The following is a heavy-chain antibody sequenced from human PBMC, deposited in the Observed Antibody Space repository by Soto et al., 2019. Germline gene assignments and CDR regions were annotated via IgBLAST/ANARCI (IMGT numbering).Heavy chain of an antibody. Sequence: GGSLRLSXAASGFTFDDYAMHWVRQAPGKGLEWVSGISWNSGSIGYADSVKGRFTISRDNAKNSLYLQMNSLRAEDTALYYCAKDMGVAGTFGYYYYGMDVWGQGTTVTVSS. V-gene: IGHV3-9*01. CDR1: GFTFDDYA. J-gene: IGHJ6*02. CDR2: ISWNSGSI. D-gene: IGHD6-19*01. CDR3: AKDMGVAGTFGYYYYGMDV.